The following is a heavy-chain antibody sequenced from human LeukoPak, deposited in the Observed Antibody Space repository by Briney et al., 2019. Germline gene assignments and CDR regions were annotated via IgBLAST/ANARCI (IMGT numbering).Heavy chain of an antibody. CDR3: ARSYIVVVPAAMYSGMDV. D-gene: IGHD2-2*01. V-gene: IGHV1-46*01. J-gene: IGHJ6*02. CDR2: INPSGGST. Sequence: ASVTVSCKASGYTFTSYYMHWVRQAPGKGLEWMGIINPSGGSTSYAQKFQGRVTMTRDTSTSTVYMELSSLRSEDTAVYYCARSYIVVVPAAMYSGMDVWGQGTTVTVSS. CDR1: GYTFTSYY.